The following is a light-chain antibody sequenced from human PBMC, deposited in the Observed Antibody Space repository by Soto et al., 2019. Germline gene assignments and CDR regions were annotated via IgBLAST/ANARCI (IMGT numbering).Light chain of an antibody. V-gene: IGKV1-5*01. J-gene: IGKJ4*01. Sequence: IQMTQSPSTLSASVGDRVTITCRASQSVNGWLAWYQQKPGKAPKLLISEASSLDSGVPSRFSGSGSGTAYVLSISSLQPEDFATYYCQQYDTYSTFGGGTRVEIK. CDR1: QSVNGW. CDR2: EAS. CDR3: QQYDTYST.